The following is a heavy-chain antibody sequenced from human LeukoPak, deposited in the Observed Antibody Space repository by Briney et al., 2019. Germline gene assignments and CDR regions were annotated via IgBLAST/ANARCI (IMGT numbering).Heavy chain of an antibody. Sequence: SETLSLTCTVSGGSISSYYWSWIRQPPGKGLEWIGYIYYSVSTNYNPSLKSRVTISVGTSKNQFSLKLSSVTAADTAVYYCVRDNGANFFDPWGQGTLVTASS. CDR2: IYYSVST. J-gene: IGHJ5*02. CDR1: GGSISSYY. V-gene: IGHV4-59*01. CDR3: VRDNGANFFDP. D-gene: IGHD4/OR15-4a*01.